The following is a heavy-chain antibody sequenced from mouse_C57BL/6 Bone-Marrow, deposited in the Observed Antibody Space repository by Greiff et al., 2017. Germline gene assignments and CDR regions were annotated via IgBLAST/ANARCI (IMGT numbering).Heavy chain of an antibody. CDR2: ISSGGSYT. J-gene: IGHJ2*01. V-gene: IGHV5-6*01. CDR3: ARHYFDY. CDR1: GFTFSSDG. Sequence: EVKLRESGGDLVKPGGSLKLSCAASGFTFSSDGMSWVRQTPDKRLEWVASISSGGSYTYYPDSVKGRFTISRDNAKNTLYLQMSSLKSEDTAMYYCARHYFDYWGQGTTLTVSS.